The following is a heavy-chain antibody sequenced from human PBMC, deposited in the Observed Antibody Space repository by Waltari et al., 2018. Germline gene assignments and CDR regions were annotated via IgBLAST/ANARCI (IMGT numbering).Heavy chain of an antibody. V-gene: IGHV3-15*01. D-gene: IGHD4-17*01. CDR1: GFTFRNAC. CDR3: TTASPVDYGGPWRDY. CDR2: IKSKTDGGTT. J-gene: IGHJ4*02. Sequence: DVPLVESGGGLVKPGGSLSLSCVAYGFTFRNACLSCDRQAPGRGLEWVGRIKSKTDGGTTDYAAPVKVRFTISRDESKYTLYLQMNRLKTEDTAVYYCTTASPVDYGGPWRDYWGQGTLVIVSS.